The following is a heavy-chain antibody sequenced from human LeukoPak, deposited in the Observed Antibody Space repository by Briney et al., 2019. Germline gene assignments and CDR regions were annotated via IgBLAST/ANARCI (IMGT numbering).Heavy chain of an antibody. D-gene: IGHD6-13*01. Sequence: SETLSLTCTVSGGSITSTTYYWGWIRQPPGKGLEWIVSIYYSGSTYYNPSLKSRVTISGDTSKNQLSLKLSSVTAADTAVYYCARRRDSSSWYEEDYWGQGTLVTVSS. CDR2: IYYSGST. J-gene: IGHJ4*02. CDR3: ARRRDSSSWYEEDY. V-gene: IGHV4-39*01. CDR1: GGSITSTTYY.